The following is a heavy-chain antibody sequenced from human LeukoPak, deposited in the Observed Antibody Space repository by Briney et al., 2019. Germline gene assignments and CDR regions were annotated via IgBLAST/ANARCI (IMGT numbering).Heavy chain of an antibody. Sequence: ASVKVSCKASGGTFSSYAISWVGQAAGQGREWMGGIIPIFGTANYAQKFQGRVTITADKSTSTAYMELSSLRSEDTAVYYCARGEMATFAYWGQGTLVTVSS. CDR2: IIPIFGTA. CDR3: ARGEMATFAY. D-gene: IGHD5-24*01. V-gene: IGHV1-69*06. CDR1: GGTFSSYA. J-gene: IGHJ4*02.